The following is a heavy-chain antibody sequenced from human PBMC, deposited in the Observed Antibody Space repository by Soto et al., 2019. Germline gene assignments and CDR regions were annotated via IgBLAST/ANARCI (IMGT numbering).Heavy chain of an antibody. CDR1: GYTFTSYG. CDR2: ISAYNGNT. Sequence: ASVKVSCKASGYTFTSYGISWVRQAPGQGLEWMGWISAYNGNTNYAQKLQGRVTMTTDTSTSTAYMELRSLRSDDTAVYYCARDRLTETQDPGIFAYWGRGTLVTVSS. J-gene: IGHJ4*02. V-gene: IGHV1-18*01. D-gene: IGHD1-20*01. CDR3: ARDRLTETQDPGIFAY.